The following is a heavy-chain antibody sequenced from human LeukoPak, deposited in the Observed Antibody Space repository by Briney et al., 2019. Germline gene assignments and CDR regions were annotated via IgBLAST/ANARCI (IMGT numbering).Heavy chain of an antibody. CDR3: ARSGCTSTTCYTPFDF. J-gene: IGHJ4*02. D-gene: IGHD2-2*02. Sequence: SSETLSLTCIVSGDSISNYYWSWIRQPPGKGLEWIGYIYYTGSTRYNPSLNGRVTISVDTSKNHFSLKLSSVTAADEAVYYFARSGCTSTTCYTPFDFWGPGTLVTVSS. CDR1: GDSISNYY. CDR2: IYYTGST. V-gene: IGHV4-59*01.